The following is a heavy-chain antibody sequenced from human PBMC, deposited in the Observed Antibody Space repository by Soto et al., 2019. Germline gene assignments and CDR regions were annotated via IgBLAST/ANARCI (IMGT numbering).Heavy chain of an antibody. CDR2: LGGGGDT. J-gene: IGHJ4*02. Sequence: GGSLRLSCAASGFTFGTYTMNWVRQAPGKGLEWVSALGGGGDTHYAEFVEGRFTISRDYSKNILLLQMNSLRDEDSAIYYCTKDRHPDGIWTFDFRAQGTLVTVSS. V-gene: IGHV3-23*01. CDR1: GFTFGTYT. D-gene: IGHD3-9*01. CDR3: TKDRHPDGIWTFDF.